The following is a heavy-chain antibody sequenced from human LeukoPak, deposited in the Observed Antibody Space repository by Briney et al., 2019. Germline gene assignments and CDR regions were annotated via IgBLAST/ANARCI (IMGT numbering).Heavy chain of an antibody. CDR1: GFTFGDDA. J-gene: IGHJ4*02. D-gene: IGHD4-17*01. CDR2: IRKKGYGETT. Sequence: GRSLRLSCTASGFTFGDDAWSWFRQAPGKGLEWICFIRKKGYGETTDYAASVRGRFTISRDDAKSIAYLQMDSLETEDTALYYCSRGLHDYGDSNYYFDQWGRGTLVTVSS. V-gene: IGHV3-49*03. CDR3: SRGLHDYGDSNYYFDQ.